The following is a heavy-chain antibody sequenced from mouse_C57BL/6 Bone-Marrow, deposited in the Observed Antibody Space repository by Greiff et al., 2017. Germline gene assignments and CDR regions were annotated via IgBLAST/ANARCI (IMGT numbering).Heavy chain of an antibody. J-gene: IGHJ2*01. V-gene: IGHV14-4*01. CDR2: LDTEIGDT. CDR3: ASFYCDDIDY. CDR1: GFNIKDDY. Sequence: VQLQQSGAELVRPGASVTLSCTASGFNIKDDYIHWVKQRPEQGLEWIGWLDTEIGDTEYASKFQGKATITSDTSSNTAYLQLSSLTSEDTAVYYYASFYCDDIDYWGQGTPLTVAS. D-gene: IGHD2-12*01.